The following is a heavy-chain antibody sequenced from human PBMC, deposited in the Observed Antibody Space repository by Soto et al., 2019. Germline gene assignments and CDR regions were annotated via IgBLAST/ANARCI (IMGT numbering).Heavy chain of an antibody. CDR1: GFTFDDYA. V-gene: IGHV3-9*01. CDR2: ISWNSGSI. Sequence: GGSLRLSCAASGFTFDDYAMHWVRQAPGKGLEWVSGISWNSGSIGYADSVKGRFTISRDNAKNSLYLQMNSLRAEDTALYYCAKDKGYKYVLDYWGQGTLVTVSS. CDR3: AKDKGYKYVLDY. J-gene: IGHJ4*02. D-gene: IGHD1-1*01.